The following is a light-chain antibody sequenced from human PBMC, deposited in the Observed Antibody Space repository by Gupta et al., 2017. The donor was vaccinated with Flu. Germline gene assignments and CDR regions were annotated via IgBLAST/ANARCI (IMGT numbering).Light chain of an antibody. CDR1: SSDIGYYDY. CDR3: CSFAGSYTVV. Sequence: QSALTQPRSVSGSPGQSVTISCTGTSSDIGYYDYVSWFQQHPGKAPKLIIYDVTKRSSGVPDRFSGSKAGYTASLTISGLQAEDEADYHCCSFAGSYTVVFGGGTKLTVL. J-gene: IGLJ2*01. V-gene: IGLV2-11*01. CDR2: DVT.